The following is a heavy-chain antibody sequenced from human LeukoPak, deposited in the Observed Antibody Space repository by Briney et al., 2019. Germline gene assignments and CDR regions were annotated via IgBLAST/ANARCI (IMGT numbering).Heavy chain of an antibody. CDR1: GYSISSGYY. CDR2: IYHSGST. CDR3: ARTGDGYNYYNYYYMDV. J-gene: IGHJ6*03. V-gene: IGHV4-38-2*02. D-gene: IGHD5-24*01. Sequence: SETLSLTCTVSGYSISSGYYWGWIRQPPGKGLEWIGSIYHSGSTYYNPSLKSRVTISVDMPNNQFSLKMSSVTAADTAVYYCARTGDGYNYYNYYYMDVWGKGTTVTVTS.